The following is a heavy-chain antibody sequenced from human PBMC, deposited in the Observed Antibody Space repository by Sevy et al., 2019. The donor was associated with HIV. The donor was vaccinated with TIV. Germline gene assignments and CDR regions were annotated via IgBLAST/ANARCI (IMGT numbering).Heavy chain of an antibody. CDR1: EFTFSRYG. Sequence: GGSLRLSCAASEFTFSRYGMHWVRQAPGKGLEWVAVIWDDGDNKYYADSVPGRFTISRDNSKSTLYLQMNSLRVEDTAVYYCARDQSYDSSGPDYWGQGTLVTVSS. CDR2: IWDDGDNK. D-gene: IGHD3-22*01. V-gene: IGHV3-33*01. CDR3: ARDQSYDSSGPDY. J-gene: IGHJ4*02.